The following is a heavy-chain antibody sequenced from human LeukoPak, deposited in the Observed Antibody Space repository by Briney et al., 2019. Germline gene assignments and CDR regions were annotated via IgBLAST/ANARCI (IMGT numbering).Heavy chain of an antibody. Sequence: GGSLRFSCAASGFTFSIYAMNWVAQAPGEGLEWVSTASASGAGTYYADSVRGRLTISRDNFKNMLYLQMDSLRAEDTAVYYCTKDHYYASGSYSDWGQGTLVTVSS. V-gene: IGHV3-23*01. CDR2: ASASGAGT. J-gene: IGHJ4*02. CDR3: TKDHYYASGSYSD. CDR1: GFTFSIYA. D-gene: IGHD3-10*01.